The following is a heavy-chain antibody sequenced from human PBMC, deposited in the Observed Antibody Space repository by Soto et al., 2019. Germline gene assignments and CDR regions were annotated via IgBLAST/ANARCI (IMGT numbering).Heavy chain of an antibody. V-gene: IGHV1-46*01. Sequence: ASVEVSCKASGENFTSYYRNWVRQAPGQGLEWMGIINPSGGSTSYAQKFQGRVTMTRDTSKSIVYMELSSLRSEDTAVYYCARAVSPGSTWPVDYWGRG. CDR1: GENFTSYY. CDR2: INPSGGST. J-gene: IGHJ4*02. D-gene: IGHD6-13*01. CDR3: ARAVSPGSTWPVDY.